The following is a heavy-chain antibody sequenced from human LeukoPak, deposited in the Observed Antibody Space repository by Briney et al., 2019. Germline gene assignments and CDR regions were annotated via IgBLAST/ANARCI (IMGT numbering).Heavy chain of an antibody. CDR2: ISGSAGST. Sequence: GGSLRLSCAASGFTFSSYAMSWVRQAPGKGLEWVSAISGSAGSTYYADSVKGRFTISRDNSKNSLYLQMNSLRAEDTAVYYCAKDLDCSSTSCYKDYWGQGTLVTVSS. J-gene: IGHJ4*02. CDR1: GFTFSSYA. V-gene: IGHV3-23*01. D-gene: IGHD2-2*02. CDR3: AKDLDCSSTSCYKDY.